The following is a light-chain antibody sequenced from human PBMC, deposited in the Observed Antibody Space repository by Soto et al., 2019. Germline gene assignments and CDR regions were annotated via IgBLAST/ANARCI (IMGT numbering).Light chain of an antibody. V-gene: IGKV1-27*01. Sequence: DIQMTQSPSSLSASVGDRVTITCRASLPISNYLAWYQQKPGKIPNLLLYDASTLQAGVPSRFSGSGSGTDFTPTTSTMQQQEGAAYYCQKYNSAPLTFGGGTKVEIK. CDR1: LPISNY. J-gene: IGKJ4*01. CDR3: QKYNSAPLT. CDR2: DAS.